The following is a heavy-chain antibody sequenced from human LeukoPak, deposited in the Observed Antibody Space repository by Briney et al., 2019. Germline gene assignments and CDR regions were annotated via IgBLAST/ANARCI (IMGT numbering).Heavy chain of an antibody. CDR3: ARGPSCTSTSCYVIGALDI. CDR1: GFTFSSYG. D-gene: IGHD2-2*01. Sequence: GRSLRLSCAASGFTFSSYGMHWVRQAPGKGLEWVAVIWYDGSNKYYADSVKGRFTISRDNSKNTLSLQMNSLSVDDMAVYYCARGPSCTSTSCYVIGALDIWGLGTTVTVSS. CDR2: IWYDGSNK. V-gene: IGHV3-33*01. J-gene: IGHJ3*02.